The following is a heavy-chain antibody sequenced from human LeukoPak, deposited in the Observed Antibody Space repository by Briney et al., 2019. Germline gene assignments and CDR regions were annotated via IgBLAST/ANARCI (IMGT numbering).Heavy chain of an antibody. V-gene: IGHV1-46*01. CDR2: INPSGSSS. CDR3: ARSMIVEGRYYFDY. CDR1: GYTFTSYY. J-gene: IGHJ4*02. Sequence: ASVKVSCKASGYTFTSYYLHWVRQAPGQGLEWMGIINPSGSSSSYAQKFQGRVTMTTDTSTSTVYMELRSLRSEDTVLYYCARSMIVEGRYYFDYWGQGTLVTVSS. D-gene: IGHD3-22*01.